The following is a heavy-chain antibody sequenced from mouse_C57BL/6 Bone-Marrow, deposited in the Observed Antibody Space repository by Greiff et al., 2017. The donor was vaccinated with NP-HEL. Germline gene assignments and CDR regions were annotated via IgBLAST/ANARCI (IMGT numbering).Heavy chain of an antibody. Sequence: EVQVVESGPVLVKPGASVKMSCKASGYTFTDYYMNWVKQSHGKSLEWIGVINPYNGGTSYNQKFKGKATLTVDKSSSTAYMELNSLTSEDSAVYYCARESYYDHGGNYAMDYWGQGTSVTVSS. D-gene: IGHD2-4*01. CDR3: ARESYYDHGGNYAMDY. V-gene: IGHV1-19*01. CDR2: INPYNGGT. J-gene: IGHJ4*01. CDR1: GYTFTDYY.